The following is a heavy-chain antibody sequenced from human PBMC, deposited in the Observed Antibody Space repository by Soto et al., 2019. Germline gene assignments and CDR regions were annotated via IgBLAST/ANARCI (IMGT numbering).Heavy chain of an antibody. D-gene: IGHD2-8*01. CDR3: ARGDSTDCSIGVCSFFYNHDMDV. CDR2: INPKSGGT. Sequence: ASVKVSCKASGYSFTDYHIHWVRQAPGQGLEWLGRINPKSGGTSTAQKFQGWGTMTTDTSISTASMELTRLTSDDTAIYYCARGDSTDCSIGVCSFFYNHDMDVWGQGTTVTVSS. V-gene: IGHV1-2*04. J-gene: IGHJ6*02. CDR1: GYSFTDYH.